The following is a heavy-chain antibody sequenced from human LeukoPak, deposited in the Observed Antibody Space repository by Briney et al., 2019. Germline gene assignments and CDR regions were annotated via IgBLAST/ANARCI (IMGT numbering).Heavy chain of an antibody. V-gene: IGHV3-21*01. Sequence: PGGSLRLSCAASGFTFSSYSMNWVRQAPGKGLEWVSSISSSSSYIYYADSVKGRFIISRDNAKNSLYLQMNSLRAEDTAVYYCARAAGSYAHIDYWGQGTLVTVSS. CDR2: ISSSSSYI. D-gene: IGHD3-10*01. J-gene: IGHJ4*02. CDR1: GFTFSSYS. CDR3: ARAAGSYAHIDY.